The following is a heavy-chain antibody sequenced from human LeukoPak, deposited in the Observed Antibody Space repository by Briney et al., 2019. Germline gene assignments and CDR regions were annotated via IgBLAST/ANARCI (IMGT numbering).Heavy chain of an antibody. V-gene: IGHV1-69*04. CDR1: GGTFSSYA. CDR3: ATVEPAALGLAFDY. Sequence: ASVKVSCKASGGTFSSYAISWVRQAPGQGLEWMGRIIPILGTANYAQKFQGRVTMTEDTSTDTAYMELSSLRSEDTAVYYCATVEPAALGLAFDYWGQGTLVTVSS. J-gene: IGHJ4*02. CDR2: IIPILGTA. D-gene: IGHD2-2*01.